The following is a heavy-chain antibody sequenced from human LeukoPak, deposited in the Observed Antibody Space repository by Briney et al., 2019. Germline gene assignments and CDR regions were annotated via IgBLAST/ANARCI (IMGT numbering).Heavy chain of an antibody. D-gene: IGHD3-22*01. V-gene: IGHV3-48*03. Sequence: PGGSLRLSCAASGFTFSSYEMNWVRQAPGKGLEWVSYISSSGSTIYYADSVKGRFTISRDNAKNSLYLQMNSLRAEDTALYYCAKGVYYDSSGYSDYWGQGTLVTVSS. J-gene: IGHJ4*02. CDR2: ISSSGSTI. CDR3: AKGVYYDSSGYSDY. CDR1: GFTFSSYE.